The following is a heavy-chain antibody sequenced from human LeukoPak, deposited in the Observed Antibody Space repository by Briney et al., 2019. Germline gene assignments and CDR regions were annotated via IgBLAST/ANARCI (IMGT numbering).Heavy chain of an antibody. CDR1: GGSIRSYY. J-gene: IGHJ4*02. D-gene: IGHD6-13*01. V-gene: IGHV4-59*12. Sequence: SETLSLTCTVSGGSIRSYYWSWIRQPPGKGLEWIGYIYYTGSTNYNPSLQSRVTISVDTSKNQFSLNLSSVTAADTAVYYCARRGPVYSSSRYRPFDYWGQGTLVTVSS. CDR3: ARRGPVYSSSRYRPFDY. CDR2: IYYTGST.